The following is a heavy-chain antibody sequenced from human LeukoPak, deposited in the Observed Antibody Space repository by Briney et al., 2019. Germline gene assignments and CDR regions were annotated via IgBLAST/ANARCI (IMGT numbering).Heavy chain of an antibody. Sequence: GASVKVSCKASGYTFTSYYMHWVRQAPGQGLEWMGIINPSGGSTSYAQKFQGRVTMTRDTPTSTVYMELSSLRSEDTAVYYCARDYDGVRAVYGMDVWGKGTTVTVSS. D-gene: IGHD3-10*01. CDR3: ARDYDGVRAVYGMDV. V-gene: IGHV1-46*01. CDR1: GYTFTSYY. CDR2: INPSGGST. J-gene: IGHJ6*04.